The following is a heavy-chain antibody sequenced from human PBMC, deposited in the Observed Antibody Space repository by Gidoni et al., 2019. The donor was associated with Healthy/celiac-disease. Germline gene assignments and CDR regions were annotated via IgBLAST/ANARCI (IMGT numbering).Heavy chain of an antibody. Sequence: EVQLVESGGGLIQHGGSLRLSCAASGFTVRINYMSWVRQAPGKGLEWVSVIYRGGNTYYADSVQVRFTSSRDNSTNTLYLHRNSLRAEDTAVYYCARVGTTGTTDDAFAIWGQVTMFTVSS. D-gene: IGHD1-1*01. CDR3: ARVGTTGTTDDAFAI. CDR2: IYRGGNT. V-gene: IGHV3-53*01. CDR1: GFTVRINY. J-gene: IGHJ3*02.